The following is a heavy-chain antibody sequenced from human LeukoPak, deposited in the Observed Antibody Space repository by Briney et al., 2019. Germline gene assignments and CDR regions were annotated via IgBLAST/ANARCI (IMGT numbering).Heavy chain of an antibody. D-gene: IGHD3-22*01. J-gene: IGHJ4*02. CDR1: GFTFSSYA. CDR3: AKDPRYYDSSGYPYYFDY. V-gene: IGHV3-30*04. CDR2: ISYDGSNK. Sequence: GGSLRLSCAASGFTFSSYAMHWVRQAPGKGLEWVAVISYDGSNKYYADSVKGRFTISRDNSKNTLYLQMNSLRAEDTAVYYCAKDPRYYDSSGYPYYFDYWGQGTLVTVSS.